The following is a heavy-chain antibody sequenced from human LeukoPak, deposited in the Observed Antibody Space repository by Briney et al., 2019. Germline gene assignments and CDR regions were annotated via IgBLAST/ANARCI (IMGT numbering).Heavy chain of an antibody. D-gene: IGHD6-13*01. V-gene: IGHV4-38-2*02. CDR1: GYSISSGYY. CDR3: ARQGSAGIF. CDR2: IYHSGST. Sequence: SETLSLTCTVSGYSISSGYYWGWIRQPPGKGLEWIGSIYHSGSTYYNPSLKSRVTISVDTSKNQFSLKLSSVTAADTAVYYCARQGSAGIFWGQGTLVTVSS. J-gene: IGHJ4*02.